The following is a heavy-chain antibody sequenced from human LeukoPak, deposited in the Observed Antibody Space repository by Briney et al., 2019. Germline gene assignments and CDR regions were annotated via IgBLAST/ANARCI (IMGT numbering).Heavy chain of an antibody. D-gene: IGHD6-13*01. CDR3: AREPHSSSWYNYFDY. CDR1: GGTFSSYA. Sequence: SVKVSCKASGGTFSSYAISWVRQAPGQGLEWMGGIIPIFGTANYAQKFQGRVTITADESTGTAYMELSSLRSEDTAVYYCAREPHSSSWYNYFDYWGQGTLVTVSS. V-gene: IGHV1-69*13. CDR2: IIPIFGTA. J-gene: IGHJ4*02.